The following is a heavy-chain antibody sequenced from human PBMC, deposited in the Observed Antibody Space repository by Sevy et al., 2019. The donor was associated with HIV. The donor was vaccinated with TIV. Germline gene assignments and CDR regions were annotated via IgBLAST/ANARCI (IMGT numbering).Heavy chain of an antibody. V-gene: IGHV1-24*01. Sequence: ASVKVSCKVSGYTLTELSMHWVRQAPGKGLEWMGGFDPEDGETIYAQKFQGRVTMTEDTSTDTAYMELNSLRSGDTAVYYCETGYYDGSGYYQDAFDIWGQGTMVTVSS. CDR1: GYTLTELS. CDR2: FDPEDGET. D-gene: IGHD3-22*01. J-gene: IGHJ3*02. CDR3: ETGYYDGSGYYQDAFDI.